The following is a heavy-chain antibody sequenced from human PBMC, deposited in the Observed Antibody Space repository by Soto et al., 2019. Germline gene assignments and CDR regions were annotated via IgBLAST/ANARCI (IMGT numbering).Heavy chain of an antibody. Sequence: SETLSLTCTVSGGSISSYYWSWIRQPPGKGLEWIGYIYYSGSTNYNPSLKSRVTISVDTSKNQFSLKLSSVTAADTAVYYCARADRYNWNSALDYWGQGTLVTVSS. D-gene: IGHD1-7*01. CDR3: ARADRYNWNSALDY. V-gene: IGHV4-59*01. CDR2: IYYSGST. CDR1: GGSISSYY. J-gene: IGHJ4*02.